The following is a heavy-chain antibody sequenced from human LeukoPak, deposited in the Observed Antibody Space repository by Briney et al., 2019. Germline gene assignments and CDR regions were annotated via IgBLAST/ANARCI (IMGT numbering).Heavy chain of an antibody. V-gene: IGHV4-34*01. CDR1: GGSFSGYY. J-gene: IGHJ4*02. CDR2: INHSGST. D-gene: IGHD3-10*01. CDR3: ARGVVRGVILRYFDY. Sequence: SETLSLTCAVYGGSFSGYYWSWIRQPPGKGLEWIGEINHSGSTNYNPSLKSRVTISVDTSKNQFSLKLSSVAAADTAVYYCARGVVRGVILRYFDYWGQGTLVTVSS.